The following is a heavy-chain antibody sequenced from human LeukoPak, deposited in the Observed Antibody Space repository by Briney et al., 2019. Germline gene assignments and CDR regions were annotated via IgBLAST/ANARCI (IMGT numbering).Heavy chain of an antibody. Sequence: ASVKVSCKASGYTFTSYDINWVRQATGQGLEWMGWMNPHSGNTGYAQKFQGRVTMTRNTSINTAHMELSSLRSEDTAVYYCARGDYESSGYYLFYWGQGILVTISS. CDR2: MNPHSGNT. CDR1: GYTFTSYD. J-gene: IGHJ4*02. CDR3: ARGDYESSGYYLFY. D-gene: IGHD3-22*01. V-gene: IGHV1-8*01.